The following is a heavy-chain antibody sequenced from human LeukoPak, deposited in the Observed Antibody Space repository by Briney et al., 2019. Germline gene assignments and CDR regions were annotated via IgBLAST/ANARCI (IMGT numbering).Heavy chain of an antibody. Sequence: GGSLRLSCAASGFTFSSYGMHWVRQAPGKGLEWVAVISYDGSNKYYADSVKGRFTISRDNSKNTLYLQMNSLRAEDTAVYYCASGEYSLLPMDVWGQGTTVTVSS. J-gene: IGHJ6*02. CDR2: ISYDGSNK. D-gene: IGHD2/OR15-2a*01. CDR3: ASGEYSLLPMDV. V-gene: IGHV3-30*03. CDR1: GFTFSSYG.